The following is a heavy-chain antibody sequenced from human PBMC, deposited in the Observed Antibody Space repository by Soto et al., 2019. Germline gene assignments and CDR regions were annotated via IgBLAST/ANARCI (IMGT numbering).Heavy chain of an antibody. Sequence: SETLSLTCTVSGGSISSSSYYWGWIRQPPGKGLEWIGSIYYSGSTYYNPSLKSRVTLSVDTSKNQFSLKLSSVTAADTAVYYCARQSGTKALYYFDYWGQGTLVTVSS. J-gene: IGHJ4*02. CDR2: IYYSGST. CDR3: ARQSGTKALYYFDY. V-gene: IGHV4-39*01. D-gene: IGHD1-7*01. CDR1: GGSISSSSYY.